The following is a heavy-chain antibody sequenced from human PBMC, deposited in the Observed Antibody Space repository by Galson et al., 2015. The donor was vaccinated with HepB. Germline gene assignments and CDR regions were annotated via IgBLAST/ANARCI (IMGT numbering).Heavy chain of an antibody. J-gene: IGHJ4*02. CDR1: GFTFDDYG. Sequence: SLRLSCAASGFTFDDYGMSWVRQAPGKGLEWVSGINWNGGSTGYADSVKGRFTISRDNAKNSLYLQMNSLRAEDTALYYCARDTLPAELRYFDWLSGGHDYWGQGTLVTVSS. CDR3: ARDTLPAELRYFDWLSGGHDY. CDR2: INWNGGST. V-gene: IGHV3-20*04. D-gene: IGHD3-9*01.